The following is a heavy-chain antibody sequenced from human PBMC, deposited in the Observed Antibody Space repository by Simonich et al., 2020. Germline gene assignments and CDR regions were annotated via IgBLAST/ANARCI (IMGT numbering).Heavy chain of an antibody. CDR3: ARGLIGGSYYY. D-gene: IGHD1-26*01. Sequence: QVQLQQWGAGLLKPSETLSLTCAVYGGSFSGYYWCLIRQPPGKGLEWFGEKNHSGSTNYNPSLKTRVTISVDTSKNQFSLKLSSVTAADTAVYYCARGLIGGSYYYWGQGTLVTVSS. J-gene: IGHJ4*02. CDR1: GGSFSGYY. CDR2: KNHSGST. V-gene: IGHV4-34*01.